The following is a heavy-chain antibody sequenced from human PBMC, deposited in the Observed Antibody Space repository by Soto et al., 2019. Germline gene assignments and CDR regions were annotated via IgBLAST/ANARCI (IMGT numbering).Heavy chain of an antibody. CDR3: ARHYSSGSRNWFDP. V-gene: IGHV4-39*01. D-gene: IGHD6-19*01. Sequence: SETLSLTCSVSGGSINSSSYFWGWVRQPPGKGLEWIGSIYYSGSTYYNPSLRSRVAISVDTSKNQFSLKLSSVTAADTAVFYCARHYSSGSRNWFDPWGQGTLVTVSS. CDR1: GGSINSSSYF. CDR2: IYYSGST. J-gene: IGHJ5*02.